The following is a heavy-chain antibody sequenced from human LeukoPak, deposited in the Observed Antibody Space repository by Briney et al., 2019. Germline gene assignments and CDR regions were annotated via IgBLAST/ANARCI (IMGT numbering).Heavy chain of an antibody. CDR2: IYYSGST. D-gene: IGHD5-12*01. J-gene: IGHJ4*02. CDR1: GGSFKSYY. V-gene: IGHV4-39*01. Sequence: RPSETLSLTCAVYGGSFKSYYWGWIRQPPGKGLEWIGSIYYSGSTYYNPSLKSRVTISVDTSKNQFSLKLSSVTAADTAVYYCARPSGYDQYYFDYWGQGTLVTVSS. CDR3: ARPSGYDQYYFDY.